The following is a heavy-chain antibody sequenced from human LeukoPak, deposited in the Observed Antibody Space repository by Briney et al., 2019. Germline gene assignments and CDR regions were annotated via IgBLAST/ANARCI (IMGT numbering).Heavy chain of an antibody. Sequence: GGSLRLSCSASGFTFSSYAMHWVRQAPGKGLEWVSYISSSSSTIYYADSVKGRFTISRDNAKNSLYLQMNSLRDEDTAVYYCARGGAIVATISAFDIWGQGTMVTVSS. CDR1: GFTFSSYA. CDR3: ARGGAIVATISAFDI. CDR2: ISSSSSTI. D-gene: IGHD5-12*01. J-gene: IGHJ3*02. V-gene: IGHV3-48*02.